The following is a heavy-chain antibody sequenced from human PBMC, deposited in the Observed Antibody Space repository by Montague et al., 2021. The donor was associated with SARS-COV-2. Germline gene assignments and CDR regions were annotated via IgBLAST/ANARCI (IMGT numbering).Heavy chain of an antibody. CDR2: IYYSGST. D-gene: IGHD3-9*01. V-gene: IGHV4-39*01. Sequence: SETLSLTCTVSGGSISSSSYYWGWIRQPPGKGLEWIGSIYYSGSTYYXXXLKSRVTISVDTSKNQFSLKLSSVTAADTAVYYCARHGSSGYFDWLGDWGQGTLVTVFS. CDR3: ARHGSSGYFDWLGD. J-gene: IGHJ4*02. CDR1: GGSISSSSYY.